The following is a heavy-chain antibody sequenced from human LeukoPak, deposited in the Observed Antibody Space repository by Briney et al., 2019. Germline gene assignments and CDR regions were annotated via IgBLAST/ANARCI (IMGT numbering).Heavy chain of an antibody. Sequence: ASVKVSCKASGYTFTGYYMHWVRQAPGQGLEWMGWINPNSGGTNHAQKFQGRVTMTRDTSISTAYMELSRLRSDDTAVYYCARGRRYYGSGRYHFYYWGQGTLVTVSS. J-gene: IGHJ4*02. D-gene: IGHD3-10*01. CDR1: GYTFTGYY. CDR3: ARGRRYYGSGRYHFYY. V-gene: IGHV1-2*02. CDR2: INPNSGGT.